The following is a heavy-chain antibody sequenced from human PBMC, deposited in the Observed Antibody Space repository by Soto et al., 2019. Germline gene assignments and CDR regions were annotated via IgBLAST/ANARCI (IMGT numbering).Heavy chain of an antibody. V-gene: IGHV1-18*01. D-gene: IGHD2-2*01. CDR2: ISAYNGNT. J-gene: IGHJ5*02. CDR3: ARGPRGYCSSTSCTVNWFDP. Sequence: GASVKVSCKASGYTFTSYGISWVRQAPGQGLEWMGWISAYNGNTNYAQKLQGRVTMNTDTSTSTAYMELRSLRSEDTAVYYCARGPRGYCSSTSCTVNWFDPWGQGTLVTVSS. CDR1: GYTFTSYG.